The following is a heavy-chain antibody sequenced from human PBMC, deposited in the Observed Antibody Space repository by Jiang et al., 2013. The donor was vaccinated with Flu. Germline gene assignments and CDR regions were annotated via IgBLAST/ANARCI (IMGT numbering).Heavy chain of an antibody. Sequence: KPTQTLTLTCSFPGFSLNTGGVGVGWIRQSPSKALEWVALIYWNDDKRYNPSLKSRITITKDTSKNQVVLTMTNMDPVDTATYYCARGVGIAAAGTRYYFDYWGQGTLVTVSS. CDR1: GFSLNTGGVG. V-gene: IGHV2-5*01. J-gene: IGHJ4*02. D-gene: IGHD6-13*01. CDR2: IYWNDDK. CDR3: ARGVGIAAAGTRYYFDY.